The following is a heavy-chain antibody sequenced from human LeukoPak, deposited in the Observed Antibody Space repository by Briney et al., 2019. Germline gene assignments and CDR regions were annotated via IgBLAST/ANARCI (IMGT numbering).Heavy chain of an antibody. D-gene: IGHD3-22*01. CDR1: GFTFSSYS. CDR3: ARDPGTYYYDSSGYPSV. J-gene: IGHJ3*01. Sequence: GGSLRLSCAASGFTFSSYSMNWVRQAPGKGLEWVSSISSSSSYIYYADSVKGRFTISRDNAKNSLYLQMNSLRAEDTAVYYCARDPGTYYYDSSGYPSVGGQGTMVTVSS. V-gene: IGHV3-21*01. CDR2: ISSSSSYI.